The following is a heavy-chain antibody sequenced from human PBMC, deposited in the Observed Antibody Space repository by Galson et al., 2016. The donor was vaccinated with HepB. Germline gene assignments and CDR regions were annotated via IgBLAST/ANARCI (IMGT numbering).Heavy chain of an antibody. Sequence: SETLSLTCAVSGGSLNNTSYFWAWIRQLPGKGLEWIGSIYYRGNTHYNPALKSRVTISLDTSRKHFSLKVSSVTAADTAKYYCAGLDTTKDYLFYNGMDVWGTGTTVTIAS. J-gene: IGHJ6*04. CDR1: GGSLNNTSYF. D-gene: IGHD1-26*01. V-gene: IGHV4-39*02. CDR3: AGLDTTKDYLFYNGMDV. CDR2: IYYRGNT.